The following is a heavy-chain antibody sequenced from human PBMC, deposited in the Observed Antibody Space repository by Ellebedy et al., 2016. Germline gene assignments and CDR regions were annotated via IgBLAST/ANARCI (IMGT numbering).Heavy chain of an antibody. V-gene: IGHV3-30*03. D-gene: IGHD3-16*01. Sequence: GGSLRLXXAASGFTFSSYGIHWVRQAPGKGLEWVAVISHDGSNKYYADSVKGRFTISRDNSKNTLYLQMNSLRAEDTAVYYCLPERLGELFWGQGTLVTVSS. CDR2: ISHDGSNK. CDR1: GFTFSSYG. CDR3: LPERLGELF. J-gene: IGHJ4*02.